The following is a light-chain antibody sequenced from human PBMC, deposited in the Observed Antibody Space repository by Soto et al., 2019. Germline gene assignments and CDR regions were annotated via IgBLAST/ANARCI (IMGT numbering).Light chain of an antibody. CDR2: AAS. CDR1: QSISNN. CDR3: QQYNDWT. V-gene: IGKV3-15*01. Sequence: ENVLTQSPGTLSLSKVERATLSCRASQSISNNYLAWYQQQPGQAPSLLIYAASTRATGIPARFSGSGSGTEFTLTISRLQSEDFAVYYCQQYNDWTFGQGTKVDIK. J-gene: IGKJ1*01.